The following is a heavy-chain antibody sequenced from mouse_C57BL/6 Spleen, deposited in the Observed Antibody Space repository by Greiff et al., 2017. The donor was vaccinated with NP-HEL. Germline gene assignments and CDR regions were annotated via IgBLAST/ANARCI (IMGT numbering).Heavy chain of an antibody. CDR1: GYAFSSYW. Sequence: QVQLKQSGAELVKPGASVKISCKASGYAFSSYWMNWVKQRPGKGLEWIGQIYPGDGDTNYNGKFKGKATLTADKSSSTAYMQLSSLTSEDSAVYFCARYDYADVYFDYWGQGTTLTVSS. V-gene: IGHV1-80*01. CDR3: ARYDYADVYFDY. CDR2: IYPGDGDT. J-gene: IGHJ2*01. D-gene: IGHD2-4*01.